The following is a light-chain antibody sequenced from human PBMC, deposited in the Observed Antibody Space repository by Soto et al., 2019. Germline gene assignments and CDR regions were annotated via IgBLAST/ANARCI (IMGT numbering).Light chain of an antibody. J-gene: IGKJ1*01. CDR2: KAS. CDR3: QQYNSYGTAT. Sequence: DIQMIQSPSTLSASVGDRITITFRASQSINKWLAWYQQKPGKAPNLLIYKASSLKSGVPSRFSGSGSGTEFTLSISGLQPDDFAAYYCQQYNSYGTATFGQGTKVEIK. CDR1: QSINKW. V-gene: IGKV1-5*03.